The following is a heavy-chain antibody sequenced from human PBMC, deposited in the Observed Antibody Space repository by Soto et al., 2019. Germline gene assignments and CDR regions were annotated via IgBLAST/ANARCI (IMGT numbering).Heavy chain of an antibody. Sequence: ASVKVSCKASGYSFTSYGISWVRQAPGQGLEWMGWISAYDGDTKYAQKLQGRVTMSTDTSTSTAYMELRSLRSDDTAVYFCARERKAASQYYYGMDVWGQGTTVTVSS. V-gene: IGHV1-18*01. CDR1: GYSFTSYG. CDR2: ISAYDGDT. D-gene: IGHD6-25*01. J-gene: IGHJ6*02. CDR3: ARERKAASQYYYGMDV.